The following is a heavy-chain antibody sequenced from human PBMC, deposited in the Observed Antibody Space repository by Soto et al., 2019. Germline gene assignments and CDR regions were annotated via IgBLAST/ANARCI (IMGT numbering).Heavy chain of an antibody. CDR2: IVVGSGNT. CDR3: AAPPSIAAQRDWFDP. D-gene: IGHD6-6*01. J-gene: IGHJ5*02. V-gene: IGHV1-58*01. Sequence: KVSCKASGFTFTSSAVQWVRQARGQRLEWIGWIVVGSGNTNYAQKFQERVTITRDMSTSTAYMELSSLRSEDTAVYYCAAPPSIAAQRDWFDPWGQGTLVTVS. CDR1: GFTFTSSA.